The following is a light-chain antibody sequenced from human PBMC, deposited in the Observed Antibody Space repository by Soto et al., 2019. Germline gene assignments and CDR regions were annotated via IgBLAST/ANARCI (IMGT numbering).Light chain of an antibody. CDR3: QQYNNWPPIT. CDR1: QSVSSN. CDR2: GAS. Sequence: SPATLSVSPGERATLSCRASQSVSSNLAWYQQKPGQAPRLLIYGASTRATGIPARFSGSGSGTEFTLTISSLQSEDFAVYCCQQYNNWPPITFGQGTRLEIK. J-gene: IGKJ5*01. V-gene: IGKV3-15*01.